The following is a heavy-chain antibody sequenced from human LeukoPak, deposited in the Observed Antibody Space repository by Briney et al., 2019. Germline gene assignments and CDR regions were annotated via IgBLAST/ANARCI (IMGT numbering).Heavy chain of an antibody. V-gene: IGHV1-46*01. J-gene: IGHJ4*02. Sequence: ASVKVSCKASGYTFTSYYMHWVRLAPGQGLEWMGIINPSGGSTSYAQKFQGRVTMTRDTSTSTVYMELSSLRSEDTAVYYCARESYYYDSSGYLLGYWGQGTLVTVSS. CDR3: ARESYYYDSSGYLLGY. CDR2: INPSGGST. D-gene: IGHD3-22*01. CDR1: GYTFTSYY.